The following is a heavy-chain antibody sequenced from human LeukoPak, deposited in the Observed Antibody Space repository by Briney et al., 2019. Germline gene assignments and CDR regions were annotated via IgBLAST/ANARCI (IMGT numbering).Heavy chain of an antibody. Sequence: GGSLRLSCATSKFTFSSYWMSWVRQAPWKGLEWVANIKRDGSEKYYVDSVKGRFTISRDNAKNSLFLQMNSLRAEDTAIYYCAREGHCTTTRCYEDYWGQGALVTVSS. CDR2: IKRDGSEK. CDR1: KFTFSSYW. CDR3: AREGHCTTTRCYEDY. D-gene: IGHD2-2*01. J-gene: IGHJ4*02. V-gene: IGHV3-7*01.